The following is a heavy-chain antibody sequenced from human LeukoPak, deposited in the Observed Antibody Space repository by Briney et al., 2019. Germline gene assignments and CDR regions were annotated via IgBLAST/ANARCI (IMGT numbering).Heavy chain of an antibody. CDR3: ARDLGMATITSADY. CDR2: INPNSGGT. J-gene: IGHJ4*02. CDR1: GYTFTGYY. Sequence: ASVKVSCKASGYTFTGYYMHWVRQAPGQGLEWMGWINPNSGGTNYAQKFQSRVTMTRDTSIRTAYMELSRLRSDDTAVYYCARDLGMATITSADYWGQGTLVTVSS. D-gene: IGHD5-24*01. V-gene: IGHV1-2*02.